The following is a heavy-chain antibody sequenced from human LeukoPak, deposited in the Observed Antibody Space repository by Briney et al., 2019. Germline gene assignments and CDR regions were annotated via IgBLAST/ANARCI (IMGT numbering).Heavy chain of an antibody. CDR2: ISSSGSTI. J-gene: IGHJ4*02. CDR3: ARSSLWFDY. CDR1: GFTFSSYE. D-gene: IGHD3-10*01. V-gene: IGHV3-48*03. Sequence: GGSLRLSGAASGFTFSSYEMNWVRQAPGKGLEWVSYISSSGSTIYYADSVKGRFTISRDNAKNSLYLQMNSLRAEDTAVYYCARSSLWFDYWGQGTLVSVSS.